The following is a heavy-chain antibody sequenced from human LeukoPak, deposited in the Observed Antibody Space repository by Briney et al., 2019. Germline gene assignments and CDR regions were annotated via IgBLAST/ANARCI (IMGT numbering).Heavy chain of an antibody. CDR3: ARALRFLEWFGKSVWFDP. CDR2: IYYSWST. D-gene: IGHD3-3*01. Sequence: SETLSLTCTVSGGSISSSSYYWGWIRQPPGKGLEWMGSIYYSWSTYYNPSLKSRVTISVDTSKNQFSLKLSSVTAADTAVYYCARALRFLEWFGKSVWFDPWGQGTLVTVSS. CDR1: GGSISSSSYY. J-gene: IGHJ5*02. V-gene: IGHV4-39*07.